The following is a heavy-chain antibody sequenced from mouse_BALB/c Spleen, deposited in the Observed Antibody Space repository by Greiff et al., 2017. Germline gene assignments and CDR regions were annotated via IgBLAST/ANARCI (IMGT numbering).Heavy chain of an antibody. CDR1: GYSITSGYY. J-gene: IGHJ3*01. CDR3: AREETRNYPFAY. Sequence: EVQRVESGPGLVKPSQSLSLTCSVTGYSITSGYYWNWIRQFPGNKLEWMGYISYDGSNNYNPSLKNRISITRDTSKNQFFLKLNSVTTEDTATYYCAREETRNYPFAYWGQGTLVTVSA. D-gene: IGHD2-1*01. CDR2: ISYDGSN. V-gene: IGHV3-6*02.